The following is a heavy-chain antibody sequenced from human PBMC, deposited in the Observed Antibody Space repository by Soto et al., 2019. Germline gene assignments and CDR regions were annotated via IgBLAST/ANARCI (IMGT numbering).Heavy chain of an antibody. CDR3: ARVAQEYCSSTSCPAVFDY. CDR2: IYHSGST. D-gene: IGHD2-2*01. J-gene: IGHJ4*02. V-gene: IGHV4-30-2*01. Sequence: SETLSLTCAVSGGSISSGGYSWSWIRQPPGKGLEWIGYIYHSGSTYYNPSLKSRVTISVDRSKNQFSLKLSSVTAADTAVYYCARVAQEYCSSTSCPAVFDYWGQGTLVTVSS. CDR1: GGSISSGGYS.